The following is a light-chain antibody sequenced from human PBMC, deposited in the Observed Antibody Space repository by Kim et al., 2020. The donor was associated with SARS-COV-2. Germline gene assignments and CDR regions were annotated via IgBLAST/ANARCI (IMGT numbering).Light chain of an antibody. CDR3: QQSYRAPLT. J-gene: IGKJ4*01. CDR2: AAS. V-gene: IGKV1-39*01. CDR1: QTIDIY. Sequence: DIQMTQSPSSLSAFVGDRVTITCRASQTIDIYLNWYQQKPGRAPKLLIDAASSLQRDVPSRFSGSGSGTQFTLTISSLQTEDFATYYCQQSYRAPLTFGGGTQVEIK.